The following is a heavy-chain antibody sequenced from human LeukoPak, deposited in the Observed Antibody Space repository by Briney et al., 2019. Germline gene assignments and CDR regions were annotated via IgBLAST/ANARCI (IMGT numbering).Heavy chain of an antibody. V-gene: IGHV3-7*01. J-gene: IGHJ5*02. CDR3: ARRHGSGYYDTSGYPIDL. D-gene: IGHD3-22*01. Sequence: GGSLRLSCAASGFTFSSYWMSWVPEAPRKGLEWVANIKQDGSEKYYVDSVKGRFTISRDNAKNSLYLQMDSLRAEDAAVFYCARRHGSGYYDTSGYPIDLWGQGTLVTVSS. CDR1: GFTFSSYW. CDR2: IKQDGSEK.